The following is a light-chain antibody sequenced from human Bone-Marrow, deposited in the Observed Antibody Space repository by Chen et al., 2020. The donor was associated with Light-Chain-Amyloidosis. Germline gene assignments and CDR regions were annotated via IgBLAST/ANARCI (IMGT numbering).Light chain of an antibody. J-gene: IGLJ3*02. V-gene: IGLV5-45*02. Sequence: QAVLTQPSSLSASPGASASLTCTSRSDINVGTYRIYWYQQKPGSPPQYLLRFKSDSEDQRGSGVPSRFSGFSDVSANAGILLISGLQSEDEADYYCMIWHSTAWVVGGGTKLTVL. CDR3: MIWHSTAWV. CDR1: SDINVGTYR. CDR2: FKSDSED.